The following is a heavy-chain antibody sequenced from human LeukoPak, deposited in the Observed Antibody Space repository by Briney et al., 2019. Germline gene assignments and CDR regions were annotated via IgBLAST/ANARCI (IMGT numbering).Heavy chain of an antibody. Sequence: GGSLRLSCAASGFSFSDYILDWVRQAPGRGLEWVGRIRGGTNGYTTEYAASVKGRVIISRDDSKNSLYLHMNSLKTEDTAVYYCTRDGGEGDKTAFDIWGQGTMVTVSS. V-gene: IGHV3-72*01. CDR2: IRGGTNGYTT. J-gene: IGHJ3*02. D-gene: IGHD3-16*01. CDR1: GFSFSDYI. CDR3: TRDGGEGDKTAFDI.